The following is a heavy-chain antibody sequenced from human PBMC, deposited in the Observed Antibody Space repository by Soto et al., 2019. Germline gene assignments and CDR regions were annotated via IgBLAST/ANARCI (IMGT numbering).Heavy chain of an antibody. CDR2: MFYSGTH. D-gene: IGHD2-2*01. CDR1: GGSISSYY. Sequence: SETLSLTCSVSGGSISSYYWSWIRLAPGQGLEYIGNMFYSGTHNLSTSLKSRVAMSVDMSKNQCSLRLISVTAADTAVYFCARLACTSGHCDTLDYWGQGILVTVSS. V-gene: IGHV4-59*01. CDR3: ARLACTSGHCDTLDY. J-gene: IGHJ4*02.